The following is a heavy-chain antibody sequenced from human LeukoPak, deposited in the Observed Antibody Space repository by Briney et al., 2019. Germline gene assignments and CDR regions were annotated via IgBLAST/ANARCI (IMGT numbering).Heavy chain of an antibody. J-gene: IGHJ4*02. CDR1: GFTFSSYA. CDR2: ISGSGGST. Sequence: GGSLRLSCAASGFTFSSYAMSWVRQAPGKGLEWVSAISGSGGSTYYADSVKGRFTISRDNSKNTLYLQMNSLRAEDTAVYYCAKGYCSSTSCYRGIRLDYWGQGTLVTVSP. CDR3: AKGYCSSTSCYRGIRLDY. V-gene: IGHV3-23*01. D-gene: IGHD2-2*01.